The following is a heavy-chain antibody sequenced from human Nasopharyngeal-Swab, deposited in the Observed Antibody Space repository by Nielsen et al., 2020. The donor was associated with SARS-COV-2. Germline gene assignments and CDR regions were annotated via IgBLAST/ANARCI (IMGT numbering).Heavy chain of an antibody. CDR1: GGSISSYY. V-gene: IGHV4-59*13. Sequence: GSLRLSCTVSGGSISSYYWSWIRQPPGKGLEWIGYIYYSGSINYNPSLKSRVTISVDTSKNQFSLKLSSVTAADTAVYYCARSEWIQLWSTGRRGMDVWGQGTTVTVSS. CDR3: ARSEWIQLWSTGRRGMDV. J-gene: IGHJ6*02. CDR2: IYYSGSI. D-gene: IGHD5-18*01.